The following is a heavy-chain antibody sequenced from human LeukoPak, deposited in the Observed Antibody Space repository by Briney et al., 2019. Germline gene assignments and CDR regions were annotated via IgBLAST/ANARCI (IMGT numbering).Heavy chain of an antibody. D-gene: IGHD5-12*01. V-gene: IGHV1-46*01. CDR1: GYTFTSYY. CDR2: INPSGGST. Sequence: ASVKVSCKASGYTFTSYYMHWVRQAPGQGLEWMGIINPSGGSTSYAQKFQGRVTRTRDTSTSTVYMELSSLRSEDTAVYYCARSSSIPWLRSWFDPWGQGTLVTVSS. CDR3: ARSSSIPWLRSWFDP. J-gene: IGHJ5*02.